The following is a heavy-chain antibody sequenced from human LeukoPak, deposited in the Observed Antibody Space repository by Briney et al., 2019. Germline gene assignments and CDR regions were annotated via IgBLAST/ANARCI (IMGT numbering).Heavy chain of an antibody. V-gene: IGHV4-31*03. Sequence: SQTLSLTCTVSGGSISSGGYYWRWIRQHPGKGLEWIGYIYYSGSTYYNPSLKSRVTISVDTSKNQFSLKLSSVTAADTAVYYCASSHYYDSSGTLAYWGQGTLVNVSS. CDR2: IYYSGST. D-gene: IGHD3-22*01. CDR1: GGSISSGGYY. J-gene: IGHJ4*02. CDR3: ASSHYYDSSGTLAY.